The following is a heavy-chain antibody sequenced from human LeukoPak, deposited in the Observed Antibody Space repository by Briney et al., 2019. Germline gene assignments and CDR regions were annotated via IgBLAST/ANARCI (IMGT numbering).Heavy chain of an antibody. CDR3: ARGHGDGNSGYAGV. V-gene: IGHV1-2*02. Sequence: VASVKVSCKASGYTFTGYYMHWVRQAPGQGLEWMGWINPNSGGTNYAQKFQGRVTMTRDTSISTAYMELSRLRSDDTAVYYCARGHGDGNSGYAGVWGKGTTVTVSS. CDR2: INPNSGGT. D-gene: IGHD5-12*01. J-gene: IGHJ6*04. CDR1: GYTFTGYY.